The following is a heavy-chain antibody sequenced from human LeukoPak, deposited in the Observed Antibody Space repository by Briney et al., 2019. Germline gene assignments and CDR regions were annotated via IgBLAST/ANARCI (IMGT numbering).Heavy chain of an antibody. CDR2: IYHSGST. CDR3: ARESGLYCSSTSCLGLKGSFDY. CDR1: GGSISSGGYY. J-gene: IGHJ4*02. V-gene: IGHV4-30-2*01. Sequence: PSQTLSLTCTVSGGSISSGGYYWSWIRQPPGKGLEWVGYIYHSGSTYYNPSLKSRVTISVDRSKNQFSLKLSSVTAADTAVYYCARESGLYCSSTSCLGLKGSFDYWGQGTLVTVSS. D-gene: IGHD2-2*01.